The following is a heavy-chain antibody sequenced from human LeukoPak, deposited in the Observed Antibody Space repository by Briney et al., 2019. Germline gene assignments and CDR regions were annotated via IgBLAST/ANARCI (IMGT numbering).Heavy chain of an antibody. CDR3: ARPYCSSTSCYLVNQGDAFDI. Sequence: SETLSLTCAVSGYSISSGYYWGWIRQPPGKGLEWIGSIYHSGSTYYNPSLKSRVTISVDTSKNQFSLKLSSVTAADTAVYYCARPYCSSTSCYLVNQGDAFDIWGQGTMVTVSS. CDR2: IYHSGST. J-gene: IGHJ3*02. D-gene: IGHD2-2*01. CDR1: GYSISSGYY. V-gene: IGHV4-38-2*01.